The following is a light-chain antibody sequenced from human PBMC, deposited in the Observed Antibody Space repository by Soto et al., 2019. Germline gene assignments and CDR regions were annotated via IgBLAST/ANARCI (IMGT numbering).Light chain of an antibody. Sequence: QSVLTQPASVSGSPGQSITISCTGTSSDVGGYNYVSWYQQHPGKAPKLMIYEVSNWPSGVPNRFSGSKSGNTASLTISGLQAEDEADYYCRSYTPSSTHVFGGGTKLTVL. CDR3: RSYTPSSTHV. CDR2: EVS. CDR1: SSDVGGYNY. J-gene: IGLJ2*01. V-gene: IGLV2-14*01.